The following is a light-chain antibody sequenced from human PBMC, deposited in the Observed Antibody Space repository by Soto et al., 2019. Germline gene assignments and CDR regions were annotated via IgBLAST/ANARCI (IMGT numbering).Light chain of an antibody. CDR3: SSQAVSSTLV. Sequence: QSALTQPASVSGSPGQSITISCTGTSSDIGGYNYVSWYQQHPGKAPKLMIYDVSNRPSGVSNRFSGSKSGNTASLTISGLQDEDEADSYCSSQAVSSTLVFGGGTKVTVL. CDR2: DVS. CDR1: SSDIGGYNY. V-gene: IGLV2-14*01. J-gene: IGLJ2*01.